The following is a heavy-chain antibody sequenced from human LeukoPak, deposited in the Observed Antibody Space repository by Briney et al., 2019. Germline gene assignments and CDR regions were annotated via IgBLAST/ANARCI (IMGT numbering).Heavy chain of an antibody. CDR1: GGSISSSGYY. CDR2: IYYSGST. V-gene: IGHV4-39*01. J-gene: IGHJ1*01. Sequence: SETLSLTCTVSGGSISSSGYYWGWIRQPPGRGLEWIGSIYYSGSTYYNPSPKSRVTLSGDTSKNQFTLKLSSVTAADTAVYYCARGPSGGDIASGFQHWGQGTLVSVSS. CDR3: ARGPSGGDIASGFQH. D-gene: IGHD6-25*01.